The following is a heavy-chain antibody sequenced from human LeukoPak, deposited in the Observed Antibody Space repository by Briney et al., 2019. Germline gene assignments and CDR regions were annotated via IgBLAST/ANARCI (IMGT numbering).Heavy chain of an antibody. D-gene: IGHD3-22*01. CDR3: ARVRYYDSSGHYNAFDI. V-gene: IGHV4-31*03. Sequence: SETVSLTCTVSGGSISSGGYYWSWIRQHPGKGLEWIGYTHYSGSTYNNPSLKSRVTISLDTSKNHFSLRLSSVTAADTAVYYCARVRYYDSSGHYNAFDIWGQGTMVTVSS. J-gene: IGHJ3*02. CDR2: THYSGST. CDR1: GGSISSGGYY.